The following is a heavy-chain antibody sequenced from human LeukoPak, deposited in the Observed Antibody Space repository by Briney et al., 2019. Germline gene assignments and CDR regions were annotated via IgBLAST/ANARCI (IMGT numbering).Heavy chain of an antibody. J-gene: IGHJ4*02. CDR2: IHNSGTT. CDR3: ASGPVDTAMVLHYFDY. V-gene: IGHV4-31*03. Sequence: PSQTLSLTCTVSGGSISSGGYYWSWIRQHPGKGLEWIGSIHNSGTTYSNPSLMSRVTISLDTSKNQFSLKLSSVTAADTAVYFCASGPVDTAMVLHYFDYWGQGTLVTVSS. CDR1: GGSISSGGYY. D-gene: IGHD5-18*01.